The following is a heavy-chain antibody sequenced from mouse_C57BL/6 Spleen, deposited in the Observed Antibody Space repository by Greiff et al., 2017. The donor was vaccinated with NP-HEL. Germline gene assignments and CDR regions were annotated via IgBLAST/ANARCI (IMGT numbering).Heavy chain of an antibody. CDR3: ARRKDYGSSSWFAY. CDR2: IDPSDSYT. V-gene: IGHV1-69*01. Sequence: QVQLQQPGAELVMPGASVKLSCKASGYTFTSYWMHWVKQRPGQGLEWIGEIDPSDSYTNYNQKFKGKSTLTVDKSSSTAYMQLSSLTSEDSAVYYCARRKDYGSSSWFAYWGQGTLVTVSA. CDR1: GYTFTSYW. D-gene: IGHD1-1*01. J-gene: IGHJ3*01.